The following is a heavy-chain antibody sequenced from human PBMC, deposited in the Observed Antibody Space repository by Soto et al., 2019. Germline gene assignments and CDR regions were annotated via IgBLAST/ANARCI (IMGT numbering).Heavy chain of an antibody. D-gene: IGHD2-2*01. CDR2: ISYDGSNK. V-gene: IGHV3-30*18. CDR3: AKDARRYQLLRNALFDY. J-gene: IGHJ4*02. CDR1: GFTFSSYG. Sequence: QVQLVESGGGVVQPGRSLRLSCAASGFTFSSYGMHWVRQAPGKGLEWVAVISYDGSNKYYADSVKGRFTISRDNSKNTLYLQMNSLRADDTAVYYCAKDARRYQLLRNALFDYWGQGTLVTVSS.